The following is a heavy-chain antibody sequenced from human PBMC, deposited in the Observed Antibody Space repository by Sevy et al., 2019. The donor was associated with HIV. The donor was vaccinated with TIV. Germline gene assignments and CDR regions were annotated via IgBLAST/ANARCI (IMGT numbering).Heavy chain of an antibody. D-gene: IGHD6-19*01. V-gene: IGHV1-69*13. CDR1: GGTFSSYG. CDR3: ARGGGNGWYYFDY. Sequence: ASVKVSCKASGGTFSSYGISWVRQAPGQGLEWMGGIIPILGTVNYAQKFQGRVTITADELTKTAYMELSSLSAEDTAVYYCARGGGNGWYYFDYWGQETLVTVSS. CDR2: IIPILGTV. J-gene: IGHJ4*02.